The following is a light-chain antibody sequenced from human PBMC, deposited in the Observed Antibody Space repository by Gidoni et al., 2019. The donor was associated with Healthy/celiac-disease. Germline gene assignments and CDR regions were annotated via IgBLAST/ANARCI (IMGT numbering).Light chain of an antibody. CDR3: MQALQTPIT. CDR1: QSLLHSNGYNY. CDR2: LGS. V-gene: IGKV2-28*01. Sequence: DIVMTQSPLSLPVTPGEPASISCRSSQSLLHSNGYNYLDWYLQKPGQSPQLLIYLGSNRASGVLDRFSGSGSGTDFTLKISRVEAEDVGVYYCMQALQTPITFGQXTRLEIK. J-gene: IGKJ5*01.